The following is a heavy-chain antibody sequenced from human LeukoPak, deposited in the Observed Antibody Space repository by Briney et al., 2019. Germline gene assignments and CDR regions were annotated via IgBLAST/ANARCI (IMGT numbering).Heavy chain of an antibody. CDR3: ARSLNTYYDILTGYYPFDY. D-gene: IGHD3-9*01. CDR1: GGSISSSSYY. Sequence: PSETLSLTCTVSGGSISSSSYYWGWIRQPPGKGLEWIGSIYYSGSTYYNPSLKSRVTISVDTSKNQFSLKLSSVTAADTAVYYCARSLNTYYDILTGYYPFDYWGQGNLVTVSS. CDR2: IYYSGST. V-gene: IGHV4-39*07. J-gene: IGHJ4*02.